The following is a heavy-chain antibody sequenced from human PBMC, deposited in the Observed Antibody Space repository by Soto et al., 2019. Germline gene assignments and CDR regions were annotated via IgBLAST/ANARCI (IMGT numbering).Heavy chain of an antibody. V-gene: IGHV1-18*01. J-gene: IGHJ6*02. CDR2: ISAYNGNT. D-gene: IGHD1-1*01. CDR1: GYTFTSYG. Sequence: QVQLVQSGAEVKKPGASVKVSCKASGYTFTSYGISWVRQAPGQGLVWMGWISAYNGNTNYAQKLQGRVTMTTDTSTSTAYLELSSLRSADTSVSYSARVSGQAPGYYYYGMAVWGQGTTVTVSS. CDR3: ARVSGQAPGYYYYGMAV.